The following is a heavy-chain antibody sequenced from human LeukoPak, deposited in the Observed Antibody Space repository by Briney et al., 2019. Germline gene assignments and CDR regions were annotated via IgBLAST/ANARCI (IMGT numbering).Heavy chain of an antibody. V-gene: IGHV4-59*08. D-gene: IGHD3-22*01. CDR1: GGSISSYY. CDR3: ARRDYYDSSGYGY. CDR2: IYYSGST. Sequence: PSETLSLTCTVSGGSISSYYWSWIRQPPGKGLEWIGYIYYSGSTNYNPSLKGRVTISVDTSKNQFSLKLSSVTAADTAVYYCARRDYYDSSGYGYWGQGTLVTVSS. J-gene: IGHJ4*02.